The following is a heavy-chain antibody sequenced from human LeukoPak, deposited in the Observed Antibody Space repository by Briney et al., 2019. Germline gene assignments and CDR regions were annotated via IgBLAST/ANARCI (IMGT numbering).Heavy chain of an antibody. J-gene: IGHJ4*02. Sequence: SETLSLNCTVSGGSISSYYWSWIRQPPGKGLEWIGYIYYSGSTYYNPSLQSRVTISVDTSKNQFSLKLTSVTAADTAVYYCARLGSFRGVSWDEYWGQGTLVTVSS. CDR3: ARLGSFRGVSWDEY. D-gene: IGHD3-10*01. V-gene: IGHV4-59*08. CDR2: IYYSGST. CDR1: GGSISSYY.